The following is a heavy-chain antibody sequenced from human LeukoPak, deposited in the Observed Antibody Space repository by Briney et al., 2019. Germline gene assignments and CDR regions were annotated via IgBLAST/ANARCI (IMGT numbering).Heavy chain of an antibody. CDR1: GYSISSGYY. J-gene: IGHJ4*02. CDR2: IYHSGST. V-gene: IGHV4-38-2*02. Sequence: SETLSLTRTVSGYSISSGYYWGWIRQPPGKGLEWIGNIYHSGSTYYNPSLKSRVTMSVDTSKNQFSLKLSSVTAADTAVYYCVRSSSSIFDYWGQGTLVTVSS. D-gene: IGHD6-6*01. CDR3: VRSSSSIFDY.